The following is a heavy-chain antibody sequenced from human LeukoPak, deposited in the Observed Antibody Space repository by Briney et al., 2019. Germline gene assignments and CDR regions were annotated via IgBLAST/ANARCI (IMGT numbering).Heavy chain of an antibody. D-gene: IGHD6-13*01. CDR3: ARDRGIAEADSFDP. V-gene: IGHV1-18*01. CDR2: IDTYSGKT. Sequence: ASVKVSFKSSAYAYTTNGISWVRQAPGQGLEWMGWIDTYSGKTNYAQKFQGRVTMTSDTSTSTAYMELRSLRSDDTAAYYCARDRGIAEADSFDPWGQGTLVTVSS. CDR1: AYAYTTNG. J-gene: IGHJ5*02.